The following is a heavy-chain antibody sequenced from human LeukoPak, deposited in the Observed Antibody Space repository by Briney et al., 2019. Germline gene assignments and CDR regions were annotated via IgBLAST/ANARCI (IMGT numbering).Heavy chain of an antibody. Sequence: PSETLSLTCTVSGGSISSYYRSWIRQPPGKGLEWIGYIYYSGSTNYNPSLKSRVTISVDTSKNQFSLKLSSVTAADTAVYYCARGPNWFDPWGQGTLVTVSS. CDR3: ARGPNWFDP. CDR2: IYYSGST. V-gene: IGHV4-59*01. J-gene: IGHJ5*02. CDR1: GGSISSYY.